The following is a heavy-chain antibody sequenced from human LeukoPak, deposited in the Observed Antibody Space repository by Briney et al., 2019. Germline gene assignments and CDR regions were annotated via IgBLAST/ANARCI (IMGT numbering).Heavy chain of an antibody. CDR1: GGAVTGYY. D-gene: IGHD6-19*01. CDR3: ATPTRGGIAVTGTFGH. V-gene: IGHV4-34*01. Sequence: SETLSLTCAGSGGAVTGYYWSWIRQPPGKGLEWIGEINHSGATNYNPSLKSRVTISVDTSKNQFSLRLTSVSAADTGVYYCATPTRGGIAVTGTFGHWGQGTQVTVPS. J-gene: IGHJ4*02. CDR2: INHSGAT.